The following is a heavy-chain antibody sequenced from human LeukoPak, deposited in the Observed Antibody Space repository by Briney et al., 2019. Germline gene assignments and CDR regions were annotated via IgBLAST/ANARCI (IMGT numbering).Heavy chain of an antibody. CDR1: GGSFSGYY. V-gene: IGHV4-34*01. CDR3: ARVKVRTVTTYLYYFDY. CDR2: ITHSGST. D-gene: IGHD4-17*01. Sequence: SETLSLTCAVYGGSFSGYYWSWIRQPPGKGLEGIGEITHSGSTNYNPSLKSRVTLSVDTSKNQFSLQLSSVTAADTAVYYCARVKVRTVTTYLYYFDYWGQGTLVTVSS. J-gene: IGHJ4*02.